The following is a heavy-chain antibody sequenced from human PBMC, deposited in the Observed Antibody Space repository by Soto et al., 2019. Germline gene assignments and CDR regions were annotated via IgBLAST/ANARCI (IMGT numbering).Heavy chain of an antibody. V-gene: IGHV1-69*13. CDR3: ARSMPLPRGAFDI. J-gene: IGHJ3*02. CDR1: GGTFSSYA. CDR2: IIPIFGTA. D-gene: IGHD2-2*01. Sequence: ASVKVSCKASGGTFSSYAISWVRQAPGQGLEWMGGIIPIFGTANYAQKFQGRVTITADESTSTAYMELSSLRSEDTAVYYCARSMPLPRGAFDIWGQGTMVTVSS.